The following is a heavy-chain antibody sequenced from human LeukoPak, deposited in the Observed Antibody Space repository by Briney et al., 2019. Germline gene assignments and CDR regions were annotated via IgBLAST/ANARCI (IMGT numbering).Heavy chain of an antibody. CDR1: GGSISSGGYS. V-gene: IGHV4-30-2*01. J-gene: IGHJ4*02. D-gene: IGHD4-17*01. CDR2: IYHSGST. Sequence: SQTLSLTCAVSGGSISSGGYSWSWIRQPPGKGLEWIGYIYHSGSTYYNPSLKSRVTISVDRSKNQFSLKLSSVTAADTAVYYCARSTTVTTAAFDYWGQGTLVTVPS. CDR3: ARSTTVTTAAFDY.